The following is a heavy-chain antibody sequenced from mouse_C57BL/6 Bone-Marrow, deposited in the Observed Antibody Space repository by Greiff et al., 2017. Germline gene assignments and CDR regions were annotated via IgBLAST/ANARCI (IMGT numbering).Heavy chain of an antibody. D-gene: IGHD1-1*01. Sequence: VQLQQSGAELARPGASVKLSCKASGYTFTSYGISWVKQRTGQGLEWIGEIYPRSGNTYYNEKFKGKATLTADKSSSTAYMELRSLTSEDSAVYFCARREDYYGSRNWFAYWGQGTLVTVSA. CDR2: IYPRSGNT. V-gene: IGHV1-81*01. CDR3: ARREDYYGSRNWFAY. J-gene: IGHJ3*01. CDR1: GYTFTSYG.